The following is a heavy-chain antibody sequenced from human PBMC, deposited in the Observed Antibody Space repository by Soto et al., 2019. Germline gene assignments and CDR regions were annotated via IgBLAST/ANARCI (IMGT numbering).Heavy chain of an antibody. D-gene: IGHD6-6*01. V-gene: IGHV1-3*01. J-gene: IGHJ5*02. CDR2: INAGNGNT. Sequence: QVQLVQSGAEVKKPGASVKVSCKASGYTFTSYAMHWVRQAPGQRLEWMGWINAGNGNTKYSQKFQGRVTITRDTSASTAYMELSSLRSADKAVYYCVRDKAASSSSFYWFDPWGQGTLVTVSS. CDR1: GYTFTSYA. CDR3: VRDKAASSSSFYWFDP.